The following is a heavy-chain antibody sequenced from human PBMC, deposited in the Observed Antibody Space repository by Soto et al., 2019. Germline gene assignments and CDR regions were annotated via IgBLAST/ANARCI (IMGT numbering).Heavy chain of an antibody. J-gene: IGHJ6*02. Sequence: GSLRLSCAASGFTFSSYGMHWVRQAPGKGLEWVAVISYDGSNKYYADSVKGRFTISRDNSKNTLYLQMNSLRAEDTAVYYCAKDLPRITIFGVVILYGMDVWHQGTTVTVSS. CDR2: ISYDGSNK. V-gene: IGHV3-30*18. CDR3: AKDLPRITIFGVVILYGMDV. CDR1: GFTFSSYG. D-gene: IGHD3-3*01.